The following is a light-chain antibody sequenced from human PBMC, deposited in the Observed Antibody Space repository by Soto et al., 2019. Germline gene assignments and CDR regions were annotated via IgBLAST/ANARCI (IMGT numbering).Light chain of an antibody. CDR3: QQRYSWLRV. J-gene: IGKJ1*01. CDR2: SGY. CDR1: QSVSSS. Sequence: FVVTQSPDTLSLSPWETATLSFRASQSVSSSVAWYQHKPGQSPRLVVYSGYKRSPGIPARFSGSGSGTDFTLTISSLESDDFAIYYCQQRYSWLRVFGPGTKVDIK. V-gene: IGKV3-11*01.